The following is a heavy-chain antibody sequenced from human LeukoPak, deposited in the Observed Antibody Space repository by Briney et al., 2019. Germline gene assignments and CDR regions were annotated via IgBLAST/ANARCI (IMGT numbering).Heavy chain of an antibody. CDR3: ARDRITMIVVVTPGAFDI. V-gene: IGHV3-30-3*01. CDR2: ISYDGSNK. D-gene: IGHD3-22*01. J-gene: IGHJ3*02. CDR1: GFTFSSYA. Sequence: RAGGSLRLSCAASGFTFSSYAMHWVRQAPGKGLEWVAVISYDGSNKYYADSVKGRFTISRDNSKNTLYLQMNSLRAGDTAVYYCARDRITMIVVVTPGAFDIWGQGTMVTVSS.